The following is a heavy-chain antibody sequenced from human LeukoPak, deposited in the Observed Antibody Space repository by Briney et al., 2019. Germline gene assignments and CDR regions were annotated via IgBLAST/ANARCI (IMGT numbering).Heavy chain of an antibody. CDR2: IYSGGST. CDR1: GFTVSSSY. CDR3: ARAPDRSGSYYGGFGI. Sequence: PGGSLRLSCAASGFTVSSSYMNWVRQAPGKGLEWVSVIYSGGSTYYADSVKGCFTISRDNSKNTLYLQMNSLRAEDTAVYYCARAPDRSGSYYGGFGIWGQGTMVTVSS. D-gene: IGHD3-10*01. J-gene: IGHJ3*02. V-gene: IGHV3-53*01.